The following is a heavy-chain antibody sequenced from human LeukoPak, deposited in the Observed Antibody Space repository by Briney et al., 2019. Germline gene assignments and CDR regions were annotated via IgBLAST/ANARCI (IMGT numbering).Heavy chain of an antibody. V-gene: IGHV4-39*07. CDR3: ARALHYYDSSGYYPDAFDI. CDR1: GGSISSSSYY. D-gene: IGHD3-22*01. J-gene: IGHJ3*02. Sequence: PSETLSLTCTVPGGSISSSSYYWGWIRQPPGKGLEWIGSIYYSGSTYYNPSLKSRVTISVDTSKNQFSLKLSSVTAADTAVYYCARALHYYDSSGYYPDAFDIWGQGTMVTVSS. CDR2: IYYSGST.